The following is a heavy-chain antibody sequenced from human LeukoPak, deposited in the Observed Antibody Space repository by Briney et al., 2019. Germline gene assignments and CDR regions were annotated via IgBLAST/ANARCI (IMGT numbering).Heavy chain of an antibody. V-gene: IGHV3-30-3*01. CDR3: ARDRGGGSYPPPFDY. CDR1: GFTFSAYT. D-gene: IGHD1-26*01. CDR2: ISYDGDNK. Sequence: PGRSLRLSCAASGFTFSAYTMHWVRQAPGTGLEWVAIISYDGDNKYFPDSVKGRFTISRDNSKNTLYLQMDSLRTEDTAVYYCARDRGGGSYPPPFDYWGQGTLVTVSS. J-gene: IGHJ4*02.